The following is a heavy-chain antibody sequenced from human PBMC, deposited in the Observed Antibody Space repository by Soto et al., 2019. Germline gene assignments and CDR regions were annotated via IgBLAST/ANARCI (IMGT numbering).Heavy chain of an antibody. J-gene: IGHJ4*02. V-gene: IGHV4-59*01. CDR1: GGSISSYY. CDR2: IYYSGST. Sequence: SLTCTVSGGSISSYYWSWIRQPPGKGLEWIGYIYYSGSTNYNPSLKSRVTISVDTSKNQFSLKLSSVTAADTAVYYCGRGVRLRFLEWLLFDYWGQGTLVTVSS. CDR3: GRGVRLRFLEWLLFDY. D-gene: IGHD3-3*01.